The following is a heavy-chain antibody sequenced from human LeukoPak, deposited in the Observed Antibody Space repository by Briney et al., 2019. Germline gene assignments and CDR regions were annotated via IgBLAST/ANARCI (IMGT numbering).Heavy chain of an antibody. CDR3: ARDSDYYDSSGYYYKSYYYGMDV. Sequence: PGGSLRLSCAASGFTFSRYWMSWVRQAPGKGLEWVANIKQDGSEKYYVDSVKGRFTISRDNAKNSLYLQMNSLRAEDTAVYYCARDSDYYDSSGYYYKSYYYGMDVWGQGTTVTVSS. CDR1: GFTFSRYW. V-gene: IGHV3-7*01. D-gene: IGHD3-22*01. J-gene: IGHJ6*02. CDR2: IKQDGSEK.